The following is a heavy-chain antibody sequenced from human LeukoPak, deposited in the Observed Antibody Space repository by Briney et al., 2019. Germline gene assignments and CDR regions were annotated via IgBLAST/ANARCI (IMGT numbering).Heavy chain of an antibody. J-gene: IGHJ4*02. Sequence: PSETLSLTCAVHGGSFNGYYWSWIRQPPGKGLEWIGEINDSRSTKYNPSLKSRVTISVDTSKNQFSLKLSSVTAADTAVYYCARTGSTVTMLYPFDHWGQGTLVTVSS. V-gene: IGHV4-34*01. CDR3: ARTGSTVTMLYPFDH. D-gene: IGHD4-17*01. CDR2: INDSRST. CDR1: GGSFNGYY.